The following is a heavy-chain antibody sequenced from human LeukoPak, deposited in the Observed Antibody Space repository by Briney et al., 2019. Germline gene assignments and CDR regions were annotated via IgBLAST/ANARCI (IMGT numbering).Heavy chain of an antibody. J-gene: IGHJ4*02. CDR3: ARVEETYYYDSSGYTFDY. V-gene: IGHV4-28*01. CDR2: IYYSGST. D-gene: IGHD3-22*01. Sequence: SETLSLTCAVSGYSITSSSWWGWIRQPPGKGLEWIGYIYYSGSTNYNPSLKSRVTISVDTSKNQFSLKLSSVTAADTAVYYCARVEETYYYDSSGYTFDYWGQGTLVTVSS. CDR1: GYSITSSSW.